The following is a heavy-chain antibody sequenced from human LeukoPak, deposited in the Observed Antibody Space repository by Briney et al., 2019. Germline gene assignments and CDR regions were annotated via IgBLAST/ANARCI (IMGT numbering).Heavy chain of an antibody. J-gene: IGHJ5*02. CDR1: GFTVSSNY. CDR3: ARDSGIAVAGFDP. CDR2: IYSGGST. D-gene: IGHD6-19*01. V-gene: IGHV3-53*01. Sequence: GGSLRLSCAASGFTVSSNYMSWVRQAPGKGLEWVSVIYSGGSTYYADSVKGRFTISRDNSKNTLYLQMNSLRAEDTAVYYCARDSGIAVAGFDPWGQGTLVPVSS.